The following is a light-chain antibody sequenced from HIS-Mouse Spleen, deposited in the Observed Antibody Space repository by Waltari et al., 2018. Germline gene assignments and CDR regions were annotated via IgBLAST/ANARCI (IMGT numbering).Light chain of an antibody. J-gene: IGLJ2*01. CDR3: SSYTSSSFNVV. CDR1: SSDVGGYNY. CDR2: DVS. V-gene: IGLV2-14*03. Sequence: QSALTQPASVSGSPGQSTTISCTGTSSDVGGYNYVSWYQQHPGKAPKLMIYDVSNRPSGVSKRFSGSKSGNTASLTISGLQAEDEADYYCSSYTSSSFNVVFGGGTKLTVL.